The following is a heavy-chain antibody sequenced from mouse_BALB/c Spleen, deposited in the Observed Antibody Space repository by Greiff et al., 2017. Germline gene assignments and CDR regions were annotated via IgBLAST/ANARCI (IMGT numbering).Heavy chain of an antibody. V-gene: IGHV5-6-5*01. CDR1: GFTFSSYA. Sequence: EVQLVESGGGLVKPGGSLKLSCAASGFTFSSYAMSWVRQTPEKRLEWVASISSGGSTYYPDSVKGRFTISRDNARNILYLQMSSLRSEDTAMYYCARAGYGNYVDYWGQGTTLTVSS. CDR2: ISSGGST. CDR3: ARAGYGNYVDY. J-gene: IGHJ2*01. D-gene: IGHD2-1*01.